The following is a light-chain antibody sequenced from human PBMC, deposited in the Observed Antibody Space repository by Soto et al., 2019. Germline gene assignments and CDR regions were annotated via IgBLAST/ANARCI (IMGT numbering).Light chain of an antibody. Sequence: EILLTQSPATLSLSPGERATRSCGSSQSVSSYLAWYQQKPGQAPRLLIFGASNRATGIPARFSGSGSGTDFTLTISSLEPEDFAVYYCQQRSNWPSITFGQGTRLEIK. CDR3: QQRSNWPSIT. J-gene: IGKJ5*01. CDR2: GAS. CDR1: QSVSSY. V-gene: IGKV3-11*01.